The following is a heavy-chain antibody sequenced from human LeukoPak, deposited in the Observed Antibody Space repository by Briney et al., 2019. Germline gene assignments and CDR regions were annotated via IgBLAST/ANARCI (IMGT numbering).Heavy chain of an antibody. Sequence: GGSLRLSCAASGFTFSSYWMSWVRQAPGNGLEWVANIKQDGSEKYYVDSVKGRFTISRDNAKNSLYLQMNSLRAEDTAVYYCARDATLLLWFGELVFDYWGQGTLVTVSS. CDR3: ARDATLLLWFGELVFDY. CDR2: IKQDGSEK. CDR1: GFTFSSYW. J-gene: IGHJ4*02. D-gene: IGHD3-10*01. V-gene: IGHV3-7*03.